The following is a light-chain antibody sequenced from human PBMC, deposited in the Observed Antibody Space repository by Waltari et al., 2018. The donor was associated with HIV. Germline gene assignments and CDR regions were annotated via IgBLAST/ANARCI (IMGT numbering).Light chain of an antibody. CDR2: TAS. CDR1: QSITNF. Sequence: DVQMTQSPSSLSASVGDRVTIACRARQSITNFLNWYQQKPGTAPNLLLYTASSLQSGVPSRFSGSGSGTDFTLTISSLQYEDFATYYCQQSYRTPFTFGPGTKLEIK. CDR3: QQSYRTPFT. J-gene: IGKJ2*01. V-gene: IGKV1-39*01.